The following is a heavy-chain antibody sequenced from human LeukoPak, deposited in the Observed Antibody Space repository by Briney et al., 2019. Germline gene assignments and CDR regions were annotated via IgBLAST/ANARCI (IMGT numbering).Heavy chain of an antibody. D-gene: IGHD3-3*01. CDR2: VIYSGST. CDR1: GSSINSNGYY. J-gene: IGHJ4*02. CDR3: ARDVLRGSDFWSRFEH. Sequence: SETLSLTCSVSGSSINSNGYYWTWIRQPPGKGLEWIGYVIYSGSTYYTPSLKSRAVISADRSKNQFSLKLTSVTAADTAVYYCARDVLRGSDFWSRFEHWGRGTLVTVSS. V-gene: IGHV4-31*03.